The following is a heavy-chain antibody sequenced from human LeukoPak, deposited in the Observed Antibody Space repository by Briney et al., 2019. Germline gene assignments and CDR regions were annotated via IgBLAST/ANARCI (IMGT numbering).Heavy chain of an antibody. D-gene: IGHD2-21*01. CDR3: ARLHGTHNAFDI. CDR1: GYTFTGYY. J-gene: IGHJ3*02. Sequence: ASVKVSCEASGYTFTGYYMHWVRQAPGQGLEWMGWINPNSGGTNYAQKFQGRVTMTRDTSISTAYMELSRLRSDDTAVYYCARLHGTHNAFDIWGQGTMVTVSS. V-gene: IGHV1-2*02. CDR2: INPNSGGT.